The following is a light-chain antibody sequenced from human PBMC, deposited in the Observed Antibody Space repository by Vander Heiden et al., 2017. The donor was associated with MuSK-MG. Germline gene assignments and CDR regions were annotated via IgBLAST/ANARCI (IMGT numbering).Light chain of an antibody. CDR3: AAWDDRLNAKV. V-gene: IGLV1-44*01. J-gene: IGLJ2*01. CDR2: WVN. Sequence: QSLLTQPPSVSRTPGQRVTISCSGGSSNLGNNTVHWYQQLPGTAPRLLISWVNQRPSGVPDRFSGSKSGTSASLAISALQAEDEADYYCAAWDDRLNAKVFGGGTKVTVL. CDR1: SSNLGNNT.